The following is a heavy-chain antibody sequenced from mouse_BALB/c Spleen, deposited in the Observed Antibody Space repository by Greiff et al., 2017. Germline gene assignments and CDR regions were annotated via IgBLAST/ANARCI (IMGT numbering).Heavy chain of an antibody. J-gene: IGHJ4*01. V-gene: IGHV1-4*01. CDR2: INPSSGYT. CDR1: GYTFTSYT. Sequence: VQLQESGAELARPGASVKMSCKASGYTFTSYTMHWVKQRPGQGLEWIGYINPSSGYTNYNQKFKDKATLTADKSSSTAYMQLSSLTSEDSAVYYCARSAYGYGYAMDYWGQGTSVTVSS. D-gene: IGHD2-2*01. CDR3: ARSAYGYGYAMDY.